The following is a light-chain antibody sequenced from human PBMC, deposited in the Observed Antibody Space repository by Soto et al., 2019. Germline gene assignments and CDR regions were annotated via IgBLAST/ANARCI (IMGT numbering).Light chain of an antibody. J-gene: IGLJ1*01. CDR3: SSYTTSNTRQIV. CDR2: DVS. Sequence: QSVLTQPASVSGSPVQSITISCTGTSSDVGGYNYVSWYQHHPGKAPKLMIFDVSNRPSGVSSRFSGSKSGNTASLTISGLQPEDEADYYCSSYTTSNTRQIVFGTGTKVTVL. V-gene: IGLV2-14*03. CDR1: SSDVGGYNY.